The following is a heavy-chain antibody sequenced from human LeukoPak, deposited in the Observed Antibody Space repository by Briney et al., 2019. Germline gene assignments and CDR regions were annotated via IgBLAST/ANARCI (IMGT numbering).Heavy chain of an antibody. D-gene: IGHD1-1*01. CDR3: AILRYNWNNLDP. Sequence: SVKVSCKASGGTFSSYAISWVRQAPGQGLEWMGRIIPIFGTANYAQKFQGRVTITTDESTSTAYMELSSLRSEDTAVYYCAILRYNWNNLDPWGQGTLVTVSS. CDR2: IIPIFGTA. CDR1: GGTFSSYA. J-gene: IGHJ5*02. V-gene: IGHV1-69*05.